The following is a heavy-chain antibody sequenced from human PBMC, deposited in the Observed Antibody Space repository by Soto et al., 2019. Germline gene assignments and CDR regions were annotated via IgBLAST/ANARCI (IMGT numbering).Heavy chain of an antibody. J-gene: IGHJ4*02. D-gene: IGHD3-22*01. CDR2: ISASGGRT. CDR3: ARQIYDSDTGPNFQYYFDS. V-gene: IGHV3-23*01. Sequence: GGSLRLSCVASGFSFSTCAMSWVRQAPGKGLEWVSGISASGGRTYFADSVKGRFTVSRDNSNNTLFLQLNRLRDDDTAMYYCARQIYDSDTGPNFQYYFDSWGQGTPVTVSS. CDR1: GFSFSTCA.